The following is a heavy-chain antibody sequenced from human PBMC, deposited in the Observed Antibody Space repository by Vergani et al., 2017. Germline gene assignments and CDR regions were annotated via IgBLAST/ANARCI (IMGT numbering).Heavy chain of an antibody. J-gene: IGHJ4*02. CDR2: INPNSGGT. D-gene: IGHD2-2*01. V-gene: IGHV1-2*02. CDR1: GYTFTDYF. CDR3: ARVGTSSSRDYFDY. Sequence: QVQLVQSGAEVKKPGASVKVSCKASGYTFTDYFMHWVRQAPGQGLERMGWINPNSGGTNYAQKFQGRVTMTRDTSISTAYMELSNLRSDDTAVYYCARVGTSSSRDYFDYWGQGTLVTVSS.